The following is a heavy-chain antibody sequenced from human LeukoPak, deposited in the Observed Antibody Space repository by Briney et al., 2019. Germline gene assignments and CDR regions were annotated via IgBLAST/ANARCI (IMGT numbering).Heavy chain of an antibody. V-gene: IGHV5-51*01. CDR3: ARSIAAAGNTFDY. J-gene: IGHJ4*02. D-gene: IGHD6-13*01. CDR2: IYPGDSDT. Sequence: GESLKISCKGSGYSFTSYWIGWVRQKPGKGLEWMGIIYPGDSDTRYSPSFQGQVTISADKSISTAYLQWSSLKASDTAMYYCARSIAAAGNTFDYWGQGTLVTVSS. CDR1: GYSFTSYW.